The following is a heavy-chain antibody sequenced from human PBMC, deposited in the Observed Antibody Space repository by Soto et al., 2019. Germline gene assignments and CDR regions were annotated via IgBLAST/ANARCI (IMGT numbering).Heavy chain of an antibody. CDR2: ISSNGGST. CDR1: GFTFSSYA. D-gene: IGHD6-6*01. J-gene: IGHJ6*02. Sequence: GGSLRLSCSASGFTFSSYAMHWVRQAPGKGLEYVSLISSNGGSTDYADSVKGRFTISRDNPKNTLYLQMSSLRAEDTAVYYCVKVKSSSSSYYYYYGMDVWGQGATVTVSS. CDR3: VKVKSSSSSYYYYYGMDV. V-gene: IGHV3-64D*06.